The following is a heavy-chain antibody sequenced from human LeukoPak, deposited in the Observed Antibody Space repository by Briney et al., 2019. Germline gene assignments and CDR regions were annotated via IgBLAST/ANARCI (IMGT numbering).Heavy chain of an antibody. D-gene: IGHD3-3*01. Sequence: SGTLSLTCTVSGGSISSSSYYWGWIRQPPGKGLEWIGSIYYSGSTYYNPSLKSRVTISVDTSKNQFSLKLSSVTAADTAVYYCARGPSYYDFWSGYLLSLDYWGQGTLVTVSS. CDR3: ARGPSYYDFWSGYLLSLDY. CDR1: GGSISSSSYY. V-gene: IGHV4-39*01. J-gene: IGHJ4*02. CDR2: IYYSGST.